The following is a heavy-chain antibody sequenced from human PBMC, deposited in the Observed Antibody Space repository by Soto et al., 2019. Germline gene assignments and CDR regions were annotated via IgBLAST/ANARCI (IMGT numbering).Heavy chain of an antibody. Sequence: EVQLVESGGGLVQPGGSLRLSCAASGFTFNSHTMNWVRQAPGKGLEWLSYISDSSASIYYADSVQGRFTVSRDNARNSLYLQMNSLRAEDTAVYYCTRELGASGYWGQGTLVIVSS. V-gene: IGHV3-48*04. CDR3: TRELGASGY. D-gene: IGHD1-26*01. CDR2: ISDSSASI. CDR1: GFTFNSHT. J-gene: IGHJ4*02.